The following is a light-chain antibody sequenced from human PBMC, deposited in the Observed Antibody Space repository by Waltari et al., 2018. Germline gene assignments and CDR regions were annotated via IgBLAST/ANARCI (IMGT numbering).Light chain of an antibody. CDR1: QSLSSS. Sequence: EIVMTQSPATLSLSPGERATLSCRASQSLSSSLAWYQQKPGQAPRLLIYGASSRATGIPDGFSGSGSGTDFTLTISSLEPEDVGVYYCLQRSNWPYSFGQGTKVEIK. J-gene: IGKJ2*03. CDR3: LQRSNWPYS. CDR2: GAS. V-gene: IGKV3-11*01.